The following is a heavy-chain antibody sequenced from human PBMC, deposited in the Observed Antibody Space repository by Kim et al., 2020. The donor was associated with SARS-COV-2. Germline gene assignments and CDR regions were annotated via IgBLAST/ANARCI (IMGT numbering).Heavy chain of an antibody. CDR1: GGSFSGYY. J-gene: IGHJ2*01. V-gene: IGHV4-34*01. CDR2: INHSGST. CDR3: ARICGGDSHWYFDL. Sequence: SETLSLTCAVYGGSFSGYYWSWIRQPPGKGLEWIGEINHSGSTNYNPSLKSRVTISVDTSKNQFSLKLSSVTAADTAVYYCARICGGDSHWYFDLWGRGTLVTVSS. D-gene: IGHD2-21*02.